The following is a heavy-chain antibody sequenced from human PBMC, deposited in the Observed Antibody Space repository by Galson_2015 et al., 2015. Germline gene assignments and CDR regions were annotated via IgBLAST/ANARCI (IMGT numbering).Heavy chain of an antibody. J-gene: IGHJ3*02. CDR2: IYPGDSDT. CDR1: GYSFTSYW. V-gene: IGHV5-51*01. Sequence: QSGAEVKKPGESLQISCKGSGYSFTSYWIGWVRQMPGKGLEWMGIIYPGDSDTRYSPSFQGQVTISADKSISTAYLQWSGLKASDTAMYYCARGAVLRFLEWLTFDAFDIWGQWTMFTVSS. D-gene: IGHD3-3*01. CDR3: ARGAVLRFLEWLTFDAFDI.